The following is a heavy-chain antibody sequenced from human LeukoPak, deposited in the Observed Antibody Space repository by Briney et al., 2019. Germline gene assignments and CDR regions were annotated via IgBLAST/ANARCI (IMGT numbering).Heavy chain of an antibody. J-gene: IGHJ3*02. CDR1: GFPFKIYR. CDR2: ISSSSSTI. D-gene: IGHD3-16*01. CDR3: ARVRGGVDAFEI. V-gene: IGHV3-48*01. Sequence: GSLRLSCAAFGFPFKIYRQDLVRQAPREGLGLVSYISSSSSTIYYADSVKGRFTISRDNAKNSLYLQMNSLRAEDTAVYYCARVRGGVDAFEIWGQGTMVTVSS.